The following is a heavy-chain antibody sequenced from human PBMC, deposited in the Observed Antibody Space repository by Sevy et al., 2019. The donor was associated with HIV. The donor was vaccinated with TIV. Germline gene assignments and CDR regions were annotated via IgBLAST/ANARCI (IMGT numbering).Heavy chain of an antibody. D-gene: IGHD6-19*01. J-gene: IGHJ4*02. CDR1: GFTFSSYS. CDR2: ISSSSSYI. CDR3: ARDPGIRIAVAGPHRDY. V-gene: IGHV3-21*01. Sequence: GGSVRLSCAASGFTFSSYSMNWVRQAPGKGLEWVSSISSSSSYIYYADSVKGRFTISRDNAKNSLYLQMNSLRAEDTAVYYCARDPGIRIAVAGPHRDYWGQGTLVTVSS.